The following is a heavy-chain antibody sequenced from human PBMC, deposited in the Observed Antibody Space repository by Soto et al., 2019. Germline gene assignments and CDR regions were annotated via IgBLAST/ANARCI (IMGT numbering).Heavy chain of an antibody. J-gene: IGHJ4*02. CDR1: GYTFTGYY. V-gene: IGHV1-2*04. CDR2: INPNSGGT. CDR3: AREGYCSSTSCYYFDY. D-gene: IGHD2-2*01. Sequence: ASVKVSCKASGYTFTGYYMHWVRQAPGQGLEWMGWINPNSGGTNYAQKFQGWVTMTRDTSISTAYMELSRLRSDDTAVYYCAREGYCSSTSCYYFDYWGQGTLVTVSS.